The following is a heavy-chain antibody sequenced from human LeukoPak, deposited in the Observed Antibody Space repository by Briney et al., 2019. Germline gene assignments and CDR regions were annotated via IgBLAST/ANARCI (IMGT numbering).Heavy chain of an antibody. D-gene: IGHD3-22*01. CDR1: GFTFSSYS. J-gene: IGHJ4*02. V-gene: IGHV3-21*01. Sequence: PGGSLRLSCAASGFTFSSYSMNWVRQAPGKGLEWVSSISSSSSYIYYADSVKGRFTTSRDNAKNSLYLQMNSLRAEDTAVYYCARAGYYDSSGYPDGGYWGQGTLVTVSS. CDR3: ARAGYYDSSGYPDGGY. CDR2: ISSSSSYI.